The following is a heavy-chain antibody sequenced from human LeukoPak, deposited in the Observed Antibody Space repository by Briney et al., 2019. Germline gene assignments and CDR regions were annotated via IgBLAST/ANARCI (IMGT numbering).Heavy chain of an antibody. J-gene: IGHJ4*02. V-gene: IGHV3-21*01. CDR1: GFTFSSYS. Sequence: GGSLRLSCAASGFTFSSYSMNWVRQAPGKGLEWVSSISSSSYIYYADSVKGRFTISRDNAKNSLYLQMNSLRAEDTAVYYCARGDYGDYTIDYWGQGTLVTVSS. CDR3: ARGDYGDYTIDY. CDR2: ISSSSYI. D-gene: IGHD4-17*01.